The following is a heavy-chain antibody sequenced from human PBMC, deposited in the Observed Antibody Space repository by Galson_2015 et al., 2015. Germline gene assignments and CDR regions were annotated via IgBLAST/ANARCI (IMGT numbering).Heavy chain of an antibody. CDR1: GYTFTNNY. CDR2: INPSGGST. J-gene: IGHJ4*02. CDR3: ARRARVTGFAKTQLYFFDY. Sequence: QSGAEVKKPGESLKISCKTSGYTFTNNYMHWVRQAPGQGLEWMGIINPSGGSTNYAQKFQGRVTMTRDTSTSTVYMELSSLRSDDTAVYYCARRARVTGFAKTQLYFFDYWGQGTLVTVSS. V-gene: IGHV1-46*01. D-gene: IGHD3-9*01.